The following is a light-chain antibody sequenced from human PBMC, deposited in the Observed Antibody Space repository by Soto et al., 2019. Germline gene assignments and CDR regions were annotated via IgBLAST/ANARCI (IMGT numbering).Light chain of an antibody. J-gene: IGKJ1*01. Sequence: ETVLSQSPGTLSLSPGERATLSCRASQSVSTTYLAWYQQKPGQSPRLLIYGASSRATGIPDRFSGSGSGTDFTLTISRLEPEDFAVYYCQQYGISPRTFGQGTKVDIK. CDR1: QSVSTTY. CDR2: GAS. CDR3: QQYGISPRT. V-gene: IGKV3-20*01.